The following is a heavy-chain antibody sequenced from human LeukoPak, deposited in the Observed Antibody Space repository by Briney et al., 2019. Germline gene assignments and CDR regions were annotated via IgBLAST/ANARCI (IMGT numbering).Heavy chain of an antibody. CDR1: GFTFSSYD. D-gene: IGHD3-22*01. CDR3: ARVSRFYDSSGYDY. Sequence: PGGSLRLSCAASGFTFSSYDMHWVRQATGKGLEWVSAIGTAGDTYYPGSVKGRFTISRENAKNSLYLQMNSLRAGDTAVYYCARVSRFYDSSGYDYWGQGTLVTVSS. CDR2: IGTAGDT. V-gene: IGHV3-13*01. J-gene: IGHJ4*02.